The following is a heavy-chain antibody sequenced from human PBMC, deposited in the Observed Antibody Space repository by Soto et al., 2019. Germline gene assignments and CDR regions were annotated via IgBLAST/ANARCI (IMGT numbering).Heavy chain of an antibody. V-gene: IGHV3-30*04. J-gene: IGHJ5*02. CDR1: GFSISRSA. CDR2: IAYDGSNR. Sequence: QVQLVESGGGVVQPGRSLRLSCAASGFSISRSAMHWVRQAPGKGLEWVAVIAYDGSNRWYADSAKGRFTISRDNSKNTVYLQMISLRGEDTAVYYCARDLQAGTDNVNWFAPWGQGTLVTVSS. CDR3: ARDLQAGTDNVNWFAP. D-gene: IGHD1-1*01.